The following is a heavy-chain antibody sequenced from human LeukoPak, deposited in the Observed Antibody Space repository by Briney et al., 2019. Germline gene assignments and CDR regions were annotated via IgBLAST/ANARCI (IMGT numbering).Heavy chain of an antibody. CDR3: ARGQRYSSSWFGMDV. CDR2: ISAYNGNT. J-gene: IGHJ6*02. CDR1: GYTFTSYG. Sequence: ASVKVSCTASGYTFTSYGISWVRQAPGQGLEWMGWISAYNGNTNYAQKLQGRVTMTTDTSTSTAYMELRSLRSEDTAVYYCARGQRYSSSWFGMDVWGQGTTVTVSS. V-gene: IGHV1-18*01. D-gene: IGHD6-13*01.